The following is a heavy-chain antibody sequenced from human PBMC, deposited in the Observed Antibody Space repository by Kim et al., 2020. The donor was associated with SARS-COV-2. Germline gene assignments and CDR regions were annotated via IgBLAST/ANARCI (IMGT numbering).Heavy chain of an antibody. J-gene: IGHJ4*02. D-gene: IGHD4-17*01. CDR3: AREADYGAYFDY. Sequence: YYGDSVKGRFTISRDNAKNSLYLQMNSLRAEDTAVYYCAREADYGAYFDYWGQGTLVTVSS. V-gene: IGHV3-7*01.